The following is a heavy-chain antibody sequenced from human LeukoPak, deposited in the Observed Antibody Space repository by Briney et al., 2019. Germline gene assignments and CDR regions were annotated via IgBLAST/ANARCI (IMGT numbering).Heavy chain of an antibody. J-gene: IGHJ4*02. D-gene: IGHD4-17*01. CDR1: GGSIRRYY. CDR3: ARETNHGDFFFDY. V-gene: IGHV4-4*07. CDR2: IYSSGNT. Sequence: PSETLSLTCYVSGGSIRRYYWNWIRQPAGKGLEWIGRIYSSGNTNYNPSLKSRVTMSVDTSKNQFSLKLSSVTAADTAVYYCARETNHGDFFFDYWGQGTLVTVSS.